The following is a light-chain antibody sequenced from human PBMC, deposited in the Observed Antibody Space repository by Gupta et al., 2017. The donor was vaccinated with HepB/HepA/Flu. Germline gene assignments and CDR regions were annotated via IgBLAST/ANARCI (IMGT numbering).Light chain of an antibody. CDR2: AAS. J-gene: IGKJ1*01. V-gene: IGKV1-39*01. Sequence: DIQMTQSPSSLSASVGDRVTITCRASQSISSYLNWYQQKPGKATKLLIYAASSLQSGVPSRFSGSGSGTDFTLTISRLQPEDFATYYWQQSYSTQTFGQGTKLEIK. CDR3: QQSYSTQT. CDR1: QSISSY.